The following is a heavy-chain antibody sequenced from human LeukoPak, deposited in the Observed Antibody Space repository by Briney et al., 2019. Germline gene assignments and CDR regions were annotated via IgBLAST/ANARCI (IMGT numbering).Heavy chain of an antibody. CDR1: GGTFSSYA. Sequence: AASVKVSCTASGGTFSSYAISWVRQAPGQGLEWMGGIIPIFGTANYAQKFQGRVTITADESTSTAYMELSSLRSEDTAVYYCASSSESGYYTLDYFDYWGQGTLVTVSS. J-gene: IGHJ4*02. CDR3: ASSSESGYYTLDYFDY. CDR2: IIPIFGTA. V-gene: IGHV1-69*13. D-gene: IGHD3-3*01.